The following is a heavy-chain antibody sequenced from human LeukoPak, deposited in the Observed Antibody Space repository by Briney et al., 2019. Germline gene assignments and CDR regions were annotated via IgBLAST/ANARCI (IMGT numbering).Heavy chain of an antibody. D-gene: IGHD6-13*01. CDR3: ARDQEAAAGTVSTFFGY. V-gene: IGHV3-74*01. CDR2: INSDGSST. Sequence: PGGSLRLSCAASGFTFSSYWMHWVRQAPGKGLVWVSRINSDGSSTSYADSVKGRFTISRDNAKNTLYLQMNSLRAEDTAVYYCARDQEAAAGTVSTFFGYWGQGTLVTVSS. CDR1: GFTFSSYW. J-gene: IGHJ4*02.